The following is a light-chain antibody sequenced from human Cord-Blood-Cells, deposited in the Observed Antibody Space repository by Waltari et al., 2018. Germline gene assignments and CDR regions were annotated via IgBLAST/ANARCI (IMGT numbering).Light chain of an antibody. CDR3: AAWDDSLSGRV. CDR2: RNN. V-gene: IGLV1-47*01. Sequence: QSVLTQPPSASGTPGQRVTISCSGSSSNIGSNYVYWYQQLPGTTPKLPLWRNNQRPSGVPDRFSGSKSGTSASLAISGLRSEDEADYYCAAWDDSLSGRVFGTGTKVTVL. CDR1: SSNIGSNY. J-gene: IGLJ1*01.